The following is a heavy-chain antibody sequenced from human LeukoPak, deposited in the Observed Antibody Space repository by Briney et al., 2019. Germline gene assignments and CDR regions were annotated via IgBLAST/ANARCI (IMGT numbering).Heavy chain of an antibody. CDR3: ARTRGYSGSTIDY. D-gene: IGHD5-12*01. V-gene: IGHV2-70*11. CDR1: GFSLSTRGMC. Sequence: SGPTLVNPPQTLTLTCTFSGFSLSTRGMCVSWIRQPPGKALEWLARIDWDDDKYYSTSLKTRLTISKDTSKNLVVLTMTNMDPVDTATHYCARTRGYSGSTIDYWGQGTLVTVSS. CDR2: IDWDDDK. J-gene: IGHJ4*02.